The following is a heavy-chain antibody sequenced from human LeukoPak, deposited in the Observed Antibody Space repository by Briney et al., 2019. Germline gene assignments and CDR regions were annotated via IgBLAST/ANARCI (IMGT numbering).Heavy chain of an antibody. D-gene: IGHD6-13*01. V-gene: IGHV3-30*03. CDR1: GFTFSSYG. CDR3: ARDKAAGNLDY. CDR2: ISYDGSNK. Sequence: GGSLRLSCAASGFTFSSYGMHWVRQAPGKGLEWVAVISYDGSNKYYADSVKGRFTISRDNSKNTLYLQMNSLRAEDTAVYYCARDKAAGNLDYWGQGTLVTVSS. J-gene: IGHJ4*02.